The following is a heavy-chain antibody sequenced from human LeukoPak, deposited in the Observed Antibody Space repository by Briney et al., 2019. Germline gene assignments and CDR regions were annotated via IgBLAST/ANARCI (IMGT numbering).Heavy chain of an antibody. CDR2: INPSGGRT. Sequence: GASVKVSCKTSGYTFTSYYMHWVRQAPGQGLEWMGIINPSGGRTSYAQKFQGRVTMTRDMSTSTAYMELRSLRSDDTAVYYCAGTPYDSSGYYGYWGQGTLVTVSS. CDR3: AGTPYDSSGYYGY. D-gene: IGHD3-22*01. V-gene: IGHV1-46*01. J-gene: IGHJ4*02. CDR1: GYTFTSYY.